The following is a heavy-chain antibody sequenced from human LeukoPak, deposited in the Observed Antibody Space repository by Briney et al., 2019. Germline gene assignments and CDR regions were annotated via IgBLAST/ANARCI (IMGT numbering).Heavy chain of an antibody. CDR3: VRAIRTTVTTFWFDP. J-gene: IGHJ5*02. CDR2: MNPNSGNT. CDR1: GYTFTGYY. D-gene: IGHD4-17*01. V-gene: IGHV1-8*02. Sequence: AASVKVSCKASGYTFTGYYMHWVRQAPGQGLEWMGWMNPNSGNTGYAQKFQGRVTMTRNTSISTAYMELSSLRSEDTAVYYCVRAIRTTVTTFWFDPWGQGTLVTVSS.